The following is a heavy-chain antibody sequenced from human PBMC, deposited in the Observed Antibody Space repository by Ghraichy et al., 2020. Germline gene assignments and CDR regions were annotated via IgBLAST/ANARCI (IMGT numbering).Heavy chain of an antibody. CDR3: ARHGGVGATYYYGLDV. Sequence: SETLSLTCTVSGGSISSSSYYWGWIRQPPGKGLEWIGTIYYSGNTYYNPSLKSRVTISVDTSKNQFSLKLSSVTAADTAVYYCARHGGVGATYYYGLDVWGQGTTVTVSS. V-gene: IGHV4-39*01. CDR1: GGSISSSSYY. J-gene: IGHJ6*02. CDR2: IYYSGNT. D-gene: IGHD1-26*01.